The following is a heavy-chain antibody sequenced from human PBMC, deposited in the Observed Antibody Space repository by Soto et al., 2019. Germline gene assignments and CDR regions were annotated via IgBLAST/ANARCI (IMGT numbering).Heavy chain of an antibody. CDR1: GYTFSGYY. J-gene: IGHJ6*02. Sequence: QVQLVQSGAEVKKPGASVKVSCKASGYTFSGYYMHWVRQAPGQGLEWMGWINPNSGGTNYAQKFQGWVTMTRDTSISTAYMELSRLRSDDTAVYSCARGFGEENYYGMDVWGQGNKVTVSS. V-gene: IGHV1-2*04. D-gene: IGHD3-10*01. CDR3: ARGFGEENYYGMDV. CDR2: INPNSGGT.